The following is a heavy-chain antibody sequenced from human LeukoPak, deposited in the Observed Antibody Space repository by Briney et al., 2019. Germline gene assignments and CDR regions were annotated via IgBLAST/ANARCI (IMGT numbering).Heavy chain of an antibody. CDR1: GGSISSSSYY. D-gene: IGHD5-18*01. CDR2: IYYSGST. Sequence: SETLSLTCTVSGGSISSSSYYWGWIRQPPGKGLEWIGSIYYSGSTYYNPSLKSRVTISVDTSKNQFSLKLSSVTAADTAVYYCATYVDTAIAHFDYWGRGTLVTVSS. J-gene: IGHJ4*02. V-gene: IGHV4-39*01. CDR3: ATYVDTAIAHFDY.